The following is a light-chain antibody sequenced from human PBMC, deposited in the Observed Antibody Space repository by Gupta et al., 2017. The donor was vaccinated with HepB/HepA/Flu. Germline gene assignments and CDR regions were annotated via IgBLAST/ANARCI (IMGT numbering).Light chain of an antibody. Sequence: GQTVRITCQGDSIESYYARWYQQKPGQAPVVVIYGKNNRPSGIPDRFSGSSSGNTASLTITGAQAEDEADYYCNSRDTSGERLVFGTGTKVTVL. CDR2: GKN. V-gene: IGLV3-19*01. CDR3: NSRDTSGERLV. CDR1: SIESYY. J-gene: IGLJ1*01.